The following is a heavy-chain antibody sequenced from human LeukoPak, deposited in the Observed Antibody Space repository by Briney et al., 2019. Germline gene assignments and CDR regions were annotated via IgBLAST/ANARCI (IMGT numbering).Heavy chain of an antibody. CDR1: GFTFDDYA. D-gene: IGHD2-2*01. CDR3: AKGITSSSTRPFDY. V-gene: IGHV3-9*01. CDR2: ISWGSGSI. J-gene: IGHJ4*02. Sequence: GRSLRPSCAASGFTFDDYAMHWVRHAPGKGLEWVSGISWGSGSIGYADSVKGRFTISRDNAKNSLYLQMNSLRAEDTALYYCAKGITSSSTRPFDYWGQGTLVTVSS.